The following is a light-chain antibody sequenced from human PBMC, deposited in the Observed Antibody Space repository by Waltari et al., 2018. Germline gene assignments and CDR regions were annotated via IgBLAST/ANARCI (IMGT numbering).Light chain of an antibody. CDR2: GAS. CDR3: QQFGNTLWT. CDR1: QTVSSYY. Sequence: EIVLTQSPATLSLSPGERATLSCRASQTVSSYYLAWYQQKPGLAPPLLIYGASTRAPGTPYRFSGSGSGTDFTLTISRLEPEDFAVYYCQQFGNTLWTFGQGTRIEIK. V-gene: IGKV3-20*01. J-gene: IGKJ1*01.